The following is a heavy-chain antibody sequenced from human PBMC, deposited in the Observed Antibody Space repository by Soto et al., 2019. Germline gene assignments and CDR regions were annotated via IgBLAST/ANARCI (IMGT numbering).Heavy chain of an antibody. J-gene: IGHJ1*01. CDR2: ISSSSSTI. V-gene: IGHV3-48*02. Sequence: EVQLVESGGGLVQPGGSLRLSCAASGFTFSSYSMNWVRQAPGKGLEWVSYISSSSSTIYYADSVKGRFTISRDNAKNSLYLQMNSLRDEDTAVYYCARGIAAAGKGLYLLEYFQHWGQGTLVTVSS. D-gene: IGHD6-13*01. CDR1: GFTFSSYS. CDR3: ARGIAAAGKGLYLLEYFQH.